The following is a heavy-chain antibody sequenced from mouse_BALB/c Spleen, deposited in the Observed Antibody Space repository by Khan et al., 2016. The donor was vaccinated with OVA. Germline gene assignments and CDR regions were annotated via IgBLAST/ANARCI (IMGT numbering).Heavy chain of an antibody. D-gene: IGHD1-1*01. CDR2: INPSTGYT. V-gene: IGHV1-7*01. CDR3: ARRGLRWNFDY. Sequence: VQLQQSGAELAKPGASVKMSCKASGYTFINYWILWVKQRPGQGLEWIGYINPSTGYTEYNQYFKDKATLTADKSSSTAYMQLSSLTSEDSAVYYSARRGLRWNFDYWGQGTTLTVSS. J-gene: IGHJ2*01. CDR1: GYTFINYW.